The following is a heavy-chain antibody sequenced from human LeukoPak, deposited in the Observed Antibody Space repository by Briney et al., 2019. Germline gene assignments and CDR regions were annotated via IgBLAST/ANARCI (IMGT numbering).Heavy chain of an antibody. Sequence: GRSLRLSCAASGFTFSSYVMYWVRQAPGKGLEWVAAISYDGSNKYSADSVKGRFTISRDNSKNTLYLQMNSLRAGDTAVFYCARDGVPYYYSYMNVWGKGTTVTVSS. CDR1: GFTFSSYV. V-gene: IGHV3-30*04. CDR2: ISYDGSNK. CDR3: ARDGVPYYYSYMNV. D-gene: IGHD3-16*01. J-gene: IGHJ6*03.